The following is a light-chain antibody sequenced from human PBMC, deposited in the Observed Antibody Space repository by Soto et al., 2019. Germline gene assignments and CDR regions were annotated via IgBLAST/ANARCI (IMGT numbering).Light chain of an antibody. V-gene: IGKV3D-20*02. CDR3: QQRSNWPIT. CDR1: QSVASSS. J-gene: IGKJ5*01. CDR2: GAS. Sequence: EIVLTQSPGTLSLSPGERATLSCRASQSVASSSIAWYQQKLGQAPRLLIYGASNRATGIPDRFSGSGSGTDFTLTISSLEPEDFAVYYCQQRSNWPITFGQGTRLEIK.